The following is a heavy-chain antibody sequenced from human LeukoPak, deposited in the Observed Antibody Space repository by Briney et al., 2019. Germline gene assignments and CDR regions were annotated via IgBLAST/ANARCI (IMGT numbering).Heavy chain of an antibody. V-gene: IGHV3-48*02. J-gene: IGHJ4*02. CDR1: GFTFTSYS. Sequence: PGGSLRLSCAASGFTFTSYSMNWVRQAPGKGLEWVSYISSSSSSIYYAGSVKGRFTISRDNAKNSLYLQMNSLRDEDTAVYYCARDRWTVTTPDYFDYWGQGTLVTVSS. D-gene: IGHD4-17*01. CDR2: ISSSSSSI. CDR3: ARDRWTVTTPDYFDY.